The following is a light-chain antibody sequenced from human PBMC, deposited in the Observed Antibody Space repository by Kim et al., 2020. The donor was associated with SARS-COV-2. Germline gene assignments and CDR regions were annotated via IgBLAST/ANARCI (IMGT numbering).Light chain of an antibody. CDR3: QQSYSIPLT. CDR1: QTVSNY. V-gene: IGKV1-39*01. CDR2: AAS. Sequence: DIQMTQSPSSLSASVGDRVTITCRASQTVSNYLNWYQQKPAKAPKLLIYAASSLQSGVPSRFSGSGSGTDFTLTISSLQPEDFATYYCQQSYSIPLTFGGGTKVDIK. J-gene: IGKJ4*01.